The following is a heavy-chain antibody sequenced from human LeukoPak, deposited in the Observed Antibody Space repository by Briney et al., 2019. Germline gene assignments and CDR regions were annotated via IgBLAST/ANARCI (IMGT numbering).Heavy chain of an antibody. D-gene: IGHD2-8*02. Sequence: GGSLRLSCAASGFTFNNYAMSWVRQAPGKGLEWVSGISGSGANTYYADSVKGRFTISRDNAKNSLYLQMGSLRVEDTAVYYCARDLESTALYYFDYWGQGTLVTVSS. CDR1: GFTFNNYA. J-gene: IGHJ4*02. CDR2: ISGSGANT. V-gene: IGHV3-23*01. CDR3: ARDLESTALYYFDY.